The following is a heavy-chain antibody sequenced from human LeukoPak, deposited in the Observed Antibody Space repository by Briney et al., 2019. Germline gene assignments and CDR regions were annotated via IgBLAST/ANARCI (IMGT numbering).Heavy chain of an antibody. V-gene: IGHV3-21*01. J-gene: IGHJ4*02. D-gene: IGHD5-18*01. CDR3: AKDRSYHYFDY. CDR2: ISSSSSYI. CDR1: GFTFSSYS. Sequence: GGSLRLPCAASGFTFSSYSMNWVRQAPGKGLEWVSSISSSSSYIYYADSVKGRFTISRDNSKDTLYLRMNSLTAEDTAVYYCAKDRSYHYFDYWGQGTLVTVSS.